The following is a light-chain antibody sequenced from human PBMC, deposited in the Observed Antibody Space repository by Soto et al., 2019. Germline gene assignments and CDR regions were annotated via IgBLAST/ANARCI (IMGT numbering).Light chain of an antibody. Sequence: ESVLTQSAATLSLSPGERATLSCRASQSVSSYLAWYQQKPGQAPRLLIYDASNRATGIPARFSGSGSGTDFTLTISSLEPEDFAVYYCQQRSNWPTFGGGTKVDIK. V-gene: IGKV3-11*01. J-gene: IGKJ4*01. CDR3: QQRSNWPT. CDR2: DAS. CDR1: QSVSSY.